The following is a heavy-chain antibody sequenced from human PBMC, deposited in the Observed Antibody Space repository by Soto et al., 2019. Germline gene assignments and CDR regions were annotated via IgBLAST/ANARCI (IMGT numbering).Heavy chain of an antibody. D-gene: IGHD6-13*01. CDR3: ARGRYSSSFDY. CDR2: INHSGST. CDR1: GGSFSGYY. Sequence: QVKLQQWGAGLLKPSETLSLTCAVYGGSFSGYYGSWIRQPPGKGLEWIGEINHSGSTNYNPSLKSRVTISVDKSKNQFSLKLSSVTASDTAVYYCARGRYSSSFDYWGQGTLVTVSS. J-gene: IGHJ4*02. V-gene: IGHV4-34*01.